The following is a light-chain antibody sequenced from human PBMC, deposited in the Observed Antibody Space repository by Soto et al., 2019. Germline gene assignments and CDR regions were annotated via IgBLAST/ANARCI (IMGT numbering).Light chain of an antibody. CDR3: QQYNDWPQAT. CDR1: QSVASN. Sequence: EIVMTQSPATLSVSPGERASLSCRASQSVASNLAWYQHKPGQAPRLLIFDASTRATGIPARFSGRGSGTEYTLTISSLQSDDFADYSCQQYNDWPQATFGQGTKLEIK. J-gene: IGKJ2*01. CDR2: DAS. V-gene: IGKV3-15*01.